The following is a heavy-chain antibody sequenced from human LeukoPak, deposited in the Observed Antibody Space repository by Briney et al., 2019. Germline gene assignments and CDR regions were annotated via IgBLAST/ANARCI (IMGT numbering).Heavy chain of an antibody. J-gene: IGHJ1*01. D-gene: IGHD6-19*01. Sequence: PGGSLRLSCAASGFTFSDYYMSWIRQAPGKGLEWVSYISSSGSTIYYADSVKGRFTISRDNAKNSLYLQMYSLRAEDTAVYYCARGGKIALAGTRSPQYFQHWGQGTLVTVSS. CDR2: ISSSGSTI. CDR1: GFTFSDYY. V-gene: IGHV3-11*04. CDR3: ARGGKIALAGTRSPQYFQH.